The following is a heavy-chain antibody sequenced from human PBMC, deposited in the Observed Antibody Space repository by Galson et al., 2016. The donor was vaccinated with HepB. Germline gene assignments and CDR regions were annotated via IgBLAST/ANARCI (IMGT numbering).Heavy chain of an antibody. CDR3: ARDSGNCSSTSCFENWFDP. J-gene: IGHJ5*02. V-gene: IGHV4-31*03. D-gene: IGHD2-2*01. CDR2: IYYSGST. CDR1: GGSISITNYY. Sequence: TLSLTCSVSGGSISITNYYWNWIRQHPGKCLEWIGYIYYSGSTYYNPSLGGRVSMSVDTSKNQFSLKLSSVPAAGTAVYYCARDSGNCSSTSCFENWFDPWGQGTLVTVSS.